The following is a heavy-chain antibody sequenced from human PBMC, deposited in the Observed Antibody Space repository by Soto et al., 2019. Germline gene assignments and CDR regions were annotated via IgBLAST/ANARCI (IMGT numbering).Heavy chain of an antibody. CDR2: FDPEDGET. CDR1: GYTLTELS. Sequence: ASVKVSCKVSGYTLTELSMHWVRQAPGKGLEWMGGFDPEDGETIYAQKYQGRVTMTEDTSTDTAYMELSSLRSEDTDVYYCESICSYGYGVDYSAQRTFVPVSS. D-gene: IGHD5-18*01. V-gene: IGHV1-24*01. CDR3: ESICSYGYGVDY. J-gene: IGHJ4*02.